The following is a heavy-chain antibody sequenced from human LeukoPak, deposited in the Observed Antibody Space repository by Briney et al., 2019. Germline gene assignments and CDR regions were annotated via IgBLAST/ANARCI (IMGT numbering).Heavy chain of an antibody. J-gene: IGHJ3*01. CDR1: GFTFSRFS. Sequence: PGGSLRLSCAGSGFTFSRFSMIWVRQAPGKGLEWVASISSGSHHKYHADSVKGRFTISRDNDKNSLFLQMNSLRAEDTALYYCATRLTADSYEASDLWGQGAMVTVSS. CDR2: ISSGSHHK. D-gene: IGHD6-13*01. V-gene: IGHV3-21*06. CDR3: ATRLTADSYEASDL.